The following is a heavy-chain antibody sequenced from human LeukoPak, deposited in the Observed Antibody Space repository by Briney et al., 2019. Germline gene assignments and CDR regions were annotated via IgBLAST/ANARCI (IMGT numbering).Heavy chain of an antibody. CDR2: INHSGST. D-gene: IGHD6-13*01. J-gene: IGHJ5*02. Sequence: SETLSLTCAVYGGSSSGYYWSWIRQPPGKGLEWIGEINHSGSTNYNPSLKSRVTISVDTSKNQFSLKMSSVTAADTAVYYCARAYSSSWYWNWFDPWGQGTLVTVSS. CDR3: ARAYSSSWYWNWFDP. CDR1: GGSSSGYY. V-gene: IGHV4-34*01.